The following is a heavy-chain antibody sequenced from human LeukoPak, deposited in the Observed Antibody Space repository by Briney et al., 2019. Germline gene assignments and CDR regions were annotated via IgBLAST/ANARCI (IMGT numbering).Heavy chain of an antibody. D-gene: IGHD2-15*01. Sequence: GGSLRLSCAASGFAVSNNYMSWVRQAPGKGLEWVSVIYSGGSTYYADSVKGRFTISRDNSKNTLYLQMNSLRAEDTAVYYCARGEYCSGGSCYLNFDYWGQGTLVTVSS. V-gene: IGHV3-66*01. J-gene: IGHJ4*02. CDR3: ARGEYCSGGSCYLNFDY. CDR1: GFAVSNNY. CDR2: IYSGGST.